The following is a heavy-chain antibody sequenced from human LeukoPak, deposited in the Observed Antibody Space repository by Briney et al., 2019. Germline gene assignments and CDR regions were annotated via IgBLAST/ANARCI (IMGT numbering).Heavy chain of an antibody. CDR3: ARCPGDGWFGESPD. CDR2: INAGNGNT. D-gene: IGHD3-10*01. V-gene: IGHV1-3*01. J-gene: IGHJ4*02. CDR1: GYTFTSYA. Sequence: ASVKVSCKASGYTFTSYAMHWVRQAPGQRLEWMGWINAGNGNTKYSQKFQGRVTITRDTSASTAYMELSSLRSEDTAVYYCARCPGDGWFGESPDWGQGTLVTVSS.